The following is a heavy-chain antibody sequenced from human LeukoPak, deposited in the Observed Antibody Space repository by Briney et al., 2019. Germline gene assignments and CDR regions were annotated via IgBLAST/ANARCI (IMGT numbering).Heavy chain of an antibody. V-gene: IGHV1-18*01. D-gene: IGHD2-2*01. J-gene: IGHJ5*02. CDR1: GYTFTIYG. Sequence: ASVKVSCKASGYTFTIYGISWVRQAPGQGLEWMGWISAYNGNTNYAQKLQGRVTMTTDTSTSTAYMELRSLRSDDTAVYYCARDSLPEGYCSSTSCHNWFDPWGQGTLVTVSS. CDR2: ISAYNGNT. CDR3: ARDSLPEGYCSSTSCHNWFDP.